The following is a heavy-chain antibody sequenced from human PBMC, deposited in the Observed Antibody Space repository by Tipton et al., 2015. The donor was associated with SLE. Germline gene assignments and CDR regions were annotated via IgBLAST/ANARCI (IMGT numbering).Heavy chain of an antibody. V-gene: IGHV4-59*01. D-gene: IGHD2-21*01. CDR2: VYHGGLA. CDR3: ARGSDSSWFDP. J-gene: IGHJ5*02. Sequence: LRLSCTVSGGSISGYYWSWIRQSPGKGLEWIGHVYHGGLANYNPSLKTRVTMSMDTAKNQLSLKMSSASAADTAVYYCARGSDSSWFDPWGQGTRLIVSS. CDR1: GGSISGYY.